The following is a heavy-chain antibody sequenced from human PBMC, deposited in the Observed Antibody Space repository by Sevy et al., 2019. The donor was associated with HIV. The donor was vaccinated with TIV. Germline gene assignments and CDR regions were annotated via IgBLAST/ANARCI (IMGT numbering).Heavy chain of an antibody. Sequence: GGSLRLSCAASGFTFSSYGMHWVRQAPGKGLEWVALIWYDGSNKYYADSVKGRFTSSKENSKNTLYLQMNSLRAGDTAVYYCARPGSSSSAFDYWGQGTLVTVSS. D-gene: IGHD6-6*01. CDR3: ARPGSSSSAFDY. J-gene: IGHJ4*02. V-gene: IGHV3-33*08. CDR2: IWYDGSNK. CDR1: GFTFSSYG.